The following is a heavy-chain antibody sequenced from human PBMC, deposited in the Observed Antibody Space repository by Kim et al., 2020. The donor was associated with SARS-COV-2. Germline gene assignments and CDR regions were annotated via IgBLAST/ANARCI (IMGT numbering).Heavy chain of an antibody. V-gene: IGHV4-39*07. J-gene: IGHJ4*02. D-gene: IGHD1-26*01. CDR3: ARDFSWDLLGATDIFDY. Sequence: LKSRVTISVDTSKNQFSLKLSSVTAADTAVYYCARDFSWDLLGATDIFDYWGQGTLVTVSS.